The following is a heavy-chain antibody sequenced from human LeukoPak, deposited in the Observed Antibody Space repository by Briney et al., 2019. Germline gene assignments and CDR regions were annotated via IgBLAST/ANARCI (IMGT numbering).Heavy chain of an antibody. Sequence: GESLKISCAASGFSISTYWMTWVRQAPGKGLEWVANIKQDGSGEYYVDSVKGRFTVSRDNAKNSLYLQMNSLRAEDTAVYYCASWVGRDYWGQGTLVTVSS. CDR3: ASWVGRDY. V-gene: IGHV3-7*01. CDR2: IKQDGSGE. CDR1: GFSISTYW. D-gene: IGHD2-15*01. J-gene: IGHJ4*02.